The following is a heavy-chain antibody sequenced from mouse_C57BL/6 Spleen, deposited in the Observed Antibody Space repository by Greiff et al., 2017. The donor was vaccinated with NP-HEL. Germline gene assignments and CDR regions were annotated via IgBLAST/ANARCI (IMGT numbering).Heavy chain of an antibody. Sequence: QVQLQQSGAELVKPGASVKLSCKASGYTFTSYWMQWVNQRPGQGLEWIGEIDPSDSYTNYNQKFKGKATLTVDTSSSTAYMQLSSLTSEDSAVYYCARRLEGAYFDYWGQGTTLTVSS. J-gene: IGHJ2*01. CDR3: ARRLEGAYFDY. CDR2: IDPSDSYT. CDR1: GYTFTSYW. D-gene: IGHD2-4*01. V-gene: IGHV1-50*01.